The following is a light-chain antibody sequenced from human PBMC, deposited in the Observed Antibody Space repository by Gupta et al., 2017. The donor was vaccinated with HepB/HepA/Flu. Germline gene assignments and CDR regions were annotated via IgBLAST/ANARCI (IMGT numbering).Light chain of an antibody. CDR1: QTISNNN. CDR3: QQEVRSVCT. V-gene: IGKV3-20*01. Sequence: EIVLTQSPGTLSLSPGERVTLSCRASQTISNNNLAWYQQKPGQAPRLLIYGVSRRATGVPDRFSGSGSGTDFTLTISRLEPEDFAVYYRQQEVRSVCTFGPGTKVDI. CDR2: GVS. J-gene: IGKJ3*01.